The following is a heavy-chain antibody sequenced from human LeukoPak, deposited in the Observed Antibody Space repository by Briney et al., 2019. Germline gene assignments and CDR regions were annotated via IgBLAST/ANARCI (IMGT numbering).Heavy chain of an antibody. Sequence: ASVKVSCKASGYTFTGYYIHWVRQAPGQGLEWMGRINPNSGGTMCAQKFQGSVTMTRGTSISTAYMELSSLASDDTAVYYCARGADYGGNQRDGYWGQGTLVTVSS. CDR3: ARGADYGGNQRDGY. CDR1: GYTFTGYY. V-gene: IGHV1-2*06. D-gene: IGHD4-23*01. CDR2: INPNSGGT. J-gene: IGHJ4*02.